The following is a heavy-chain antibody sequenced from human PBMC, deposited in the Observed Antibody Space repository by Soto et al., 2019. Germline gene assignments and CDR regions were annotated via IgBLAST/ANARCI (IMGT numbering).Heavy chain of an antibody. J-gene: IGHJ6*03. CDR3: ARAHLGILYLRGYYMDV. CDR2: INHSGST. Sequence: SETLSLTCAVYGGSFSGYYWSWIRQPPGKGLEWIGEINHSGSTNYNPSLKSRVTISVDTSKNQFSLKLSSVTAADTAVYYCARAHLGILYLRGYYMDVWGKGTTVTVSS. V-gene: IGHV4-34*01. D-gene: IGHD2-8*01. CDR1: GGSFSGYY.